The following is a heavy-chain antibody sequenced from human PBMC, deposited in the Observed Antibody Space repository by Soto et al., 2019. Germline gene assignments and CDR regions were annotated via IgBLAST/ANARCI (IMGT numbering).Heavy chain of an antibody. J-gene: IGHJ5*02. CDR1: GGSVISASYY. V-gene: IGHV4-61*01. CDR2: IYYTGDT. D-gene: IGHD3-9*01. CDR3: ARDLTRWFDP. Sequence: SETLSLTCTVSGGSVISASYYWSWIRQPPGKGLEWIANIYYTGDTNCNPSLKSRVTISVDASKSQFSLKLSSVTAADTAVYYCARDLTRWFDPWGQGTLVTVSS.